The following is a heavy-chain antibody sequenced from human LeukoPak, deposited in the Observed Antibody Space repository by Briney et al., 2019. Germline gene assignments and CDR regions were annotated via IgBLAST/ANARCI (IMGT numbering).Heavy chain of an antibody. J-gene: IGHJ4*02. CDR1: GGSISSYY. Sequence: SETLSLTCTVSGGSISSYYWSWIRQPPGEGLEWIGYIYYSGGTNYNPSLKSRVTISVDTSKNQFSLKLSSVTAADTAVYYCARHKTVTTSQFDYWGQGTLVTVSS. CDR2: IYYSGGT. V-gene: IGHV4-59*08. D-gene: IGHD4-11*01. CDR3: ARHKTVTTSQFDY.